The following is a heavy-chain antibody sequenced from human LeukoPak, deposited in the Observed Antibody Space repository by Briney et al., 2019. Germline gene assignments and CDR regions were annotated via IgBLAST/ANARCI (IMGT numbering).Heavy chain of an antibody. V-gene: IGHV4-4*07. D-gene: IGHD2-8*01. Sequence: SETLSLTCTVSGGSISSYYWSWIRQPPGKGLEWIGRIYTSGSTNYNPSLKSRVTMSVDTSKNQFSLKLSSVTAADTAVYYCARDRLGYCTNGVCYDEDYWGQGTLVTVSS. CDR3: ARDRLGYCTNGVCYDEDY. J-gene: IGHJ4*02. CDR1: GGSISSYY. CDR2: IYTSGST.